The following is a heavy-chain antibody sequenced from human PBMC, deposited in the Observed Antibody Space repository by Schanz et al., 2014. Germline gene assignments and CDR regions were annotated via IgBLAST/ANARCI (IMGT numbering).Heavy chain of an antibody. D-gene: IGHD1-26*01. V-gene: IGHV3-48*01. Sequence: EVQLVESGGGLVKPGGSLRLSCAASGFTFSAYAMTWVRQIPGKGLEWVSYISGSSRTIYYADSMKGRFTVSRDNAENALYLQMNSLRAEDTGLYFCARGGSGSHYRLDYWGQGTLVTVSS. CDR1: GFTFSAYA. CDR2: ISGSSRTI. J-gene: IGHJ4*02. CDR3: ARGGSGSHYRLDY.